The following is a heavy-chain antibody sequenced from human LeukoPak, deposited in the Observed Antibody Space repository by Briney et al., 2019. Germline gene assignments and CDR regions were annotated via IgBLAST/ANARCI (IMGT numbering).Heavy chain of an antibody. CDR1: GFTFSSYA. CDR3: AKGGPYYDFWSGYYTSFDY. Sequence: GGSLRLSCAASGFTFSSYAMSWVRQAPGKGLEWVSAISGSGGSTYYADSVKGRFTISRDNSKNTLYLRMNSLRAEDTAVYYCAKGGPYYDFWSGYYTSFDYWGQGTLVTVSS. CDR2: ISGSGGST. D-gene: IGHD3-3*01. V-gene: IGHV3-23*01. J-gene: IGHJ4*02.